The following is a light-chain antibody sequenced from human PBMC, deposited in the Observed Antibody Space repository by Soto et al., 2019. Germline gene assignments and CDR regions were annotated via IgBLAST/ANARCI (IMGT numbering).Light chain of an antibody. Sequence: IVLTQSQATLSLSPGERATLSFRASQSVSSYLAWYQQKPGQAPRLLIYDASNRATGIPARFSGSGSGTDFTLTISSLEPEDFAVYYCQQRSNWPTFGQGTRLEIK. J-gene: IGKJ5*01. V-gene: IGKV3-11*01. CDR1: QSVSSY. CDR2: DAS. CDR3: QQRSNWPT.